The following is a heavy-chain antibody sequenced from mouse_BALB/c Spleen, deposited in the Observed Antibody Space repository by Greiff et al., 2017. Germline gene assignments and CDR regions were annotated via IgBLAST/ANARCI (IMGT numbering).Heavy chain of an antibody. CDR2: ILPGSGST. V-gene: IGHV1-9*01. CDR3: ARSSYGNYYWFAY. D-gene: IGHD2-10*02. CDR1: GYTFSSYW. Sequence: QVQLQQSGAELMKPGASVKISCKATGYTFSSYWIEWVKQRPGHGLEWIGEILPGSGSTNYNEKFKGKATFTADTSSNTAYMQLSSLTSEDSAVYYCARSSYGNYYWFAYWGQGTLVTVSA. J-gene: IGHJ3*01.